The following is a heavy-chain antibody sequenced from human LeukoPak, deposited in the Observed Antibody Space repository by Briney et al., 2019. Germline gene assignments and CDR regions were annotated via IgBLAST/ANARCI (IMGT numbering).Heavy chain of an antibody. CDR1: GFNFDRYT. CDR2: AGWAGGTT. Sequence: GGTLRLSCATSGFNFDRYTIHWVRQAPGKGLEWVSLAGWAGGTTFYSDSVRGRFTISRDSGRKSVYLQMNSLTTDDTAFYFCAKELDTMFFDYWGQGALVTVSS. CDR3: AKELDTMFFDY. V-gene: IGHV3-43*01. D-gene: IGHD3-10*02. J-gene: IGHJ4*02.